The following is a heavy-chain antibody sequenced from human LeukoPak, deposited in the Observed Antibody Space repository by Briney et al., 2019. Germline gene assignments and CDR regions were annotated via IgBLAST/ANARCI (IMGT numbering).Heavy chain of an antibody. CDR3: ARDLVLADSDAFDI. J-gene: IGHJ3*02. D-gene: IGHD2-15*01. Sequence: HSGGSLRLSCAASGFTFSSYWMSWVRQAPGKGLEWVANIKQDGSEKYYVDSVKGRFTISRDNAKNSLYLQMNGLRAEDTAVYYCARDLVLADSDAFDIWGQGTMVTVSS. V-gene: IGHV3-7*01. CDR1: GFTFSSYW. CDR2: IKQDGSEK.